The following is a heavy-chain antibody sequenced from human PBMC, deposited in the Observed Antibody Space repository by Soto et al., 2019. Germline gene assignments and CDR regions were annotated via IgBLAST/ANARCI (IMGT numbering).Heavy chain of an antibody. D-gene: IGHD4-17*01. Sequence: QVQLVQSGAEVKKPGASVKVSCKASGYTFTTYGITWVRQAPGQGLEWMGWISAYSGNTNYAQKLQGRLTVTTDTSKNKAYMDLRSLRSDDTAVYYCARVVKAGDYGDYGRYYFDYWGHGTLVTVSS. CDR1: GYTFTTYG. CDR2: ISAYSGNT. V-gene: IGHV1-18*04. CDR3: ARVVKAGDYGDYGRYYFDY. J-gene: IGHJ4*01.